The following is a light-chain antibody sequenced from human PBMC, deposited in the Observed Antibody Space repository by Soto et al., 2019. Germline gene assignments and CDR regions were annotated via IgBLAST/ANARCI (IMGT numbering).Light chain of an antibody. CDR1: QSVSISD. Sequence: EIVLTQSPCTLSLSPGERATLSCRASQSVSISDLAWYQQKPGQAPMPLIYGASSMAICIPDRFSGSGSGTDFTLTISRLEHEDFAVYYCQQYGSSPWTFGQGTKVEIK. V-gene: IGKV3-20*01. CDR2: GAS. CDR3: QQYGSSPWT. J-gene: IGKJ1*01.